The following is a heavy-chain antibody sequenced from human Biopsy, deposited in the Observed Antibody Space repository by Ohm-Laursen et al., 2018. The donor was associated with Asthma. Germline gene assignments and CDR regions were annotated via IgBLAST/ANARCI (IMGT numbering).Heavy chain of an antibody. Sequence: ASVKVSCKASGYTFTSYYIHWVRQAPGQGLEWVGIINPPTGDTSYAQKFLGRVTVTRDTSTSTVYMELNSLRSEDTAVYYCALSQFDYWGQGTLLTVSS. CDR1: GYTFTSYY. J-gene: IGHJ4*02. CDR2: INPPTGDT. V-gene: IGHV1-46*01. CDR3: ALSQFDY.